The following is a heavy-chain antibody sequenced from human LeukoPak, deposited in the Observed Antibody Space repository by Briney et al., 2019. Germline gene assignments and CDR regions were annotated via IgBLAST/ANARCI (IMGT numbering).Heavy chain of an antibody. D-gene: IGHD2-2*01. J-gene: IGHJ5*02. CDR3: ARPAGDCSSTSCSWFDP. Sequence: ASVKVSCKASGYTFTGYYMHWVRQAPGQGLEWMGWINPNSGGTNYAQKFQGRVTMTRDTSISTAYMELSRLRSDDTAVYYCARPAGDCSSTSCSWFDPWGQGTLVIVSS. CDR1: GYTFTGYY. CDR2: INPNSGGT. V-gene: IGHV1-2*02.